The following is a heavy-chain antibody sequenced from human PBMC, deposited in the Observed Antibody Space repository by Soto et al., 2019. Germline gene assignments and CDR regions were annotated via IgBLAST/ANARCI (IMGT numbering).Heavy chain of an antibody. CDR1: GFAFSSYG. CDR3: VSDRGYGHASVPYS. V-gene: IGHV3-30*03. CDR2: ISYDGSLQ. J-gene: IGHJ4*02. Sequence: QAQLVESGGGVVQPGRSLRLSCAASGFAFSSYGMHWVGQAPSTGLEWVAVISYDGSLQHYADSVKGRFTISRDNSKNKVLLQMSSLRAEDTAVYYCVSDRGYGHASVPYSWGQGTLVSVSS. D-gene: IGHD5-18*01.